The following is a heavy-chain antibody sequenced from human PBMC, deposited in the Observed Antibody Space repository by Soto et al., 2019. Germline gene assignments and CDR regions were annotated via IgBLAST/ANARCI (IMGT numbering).Heavy chain of an antibody. D-gene: IGHD2-2*01. J-gene: IGHJ6*02. CDR2: ISGSSGST. V-gene: IGHV3-23*01. CDR3: ARGGCYAHTFYYYYGMDV. CDR1: GFTFSSYA. Sequence: GGSLRLSCAASGFTFSSYAMSWVRQAPGKGLEWVSAISGSSGSTYYADSVKGRFTISRDNSKNTLYLQMNSLRAEDTAVYYCARGGCYAHTFYYYYGMDVWGQGTTVTVSS.